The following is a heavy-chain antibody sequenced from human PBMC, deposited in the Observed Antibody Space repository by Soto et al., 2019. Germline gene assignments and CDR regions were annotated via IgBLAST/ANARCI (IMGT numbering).Heavy chain of an antibody. CDR3: ARDRPDSKYQLLTDY. D-gene: IGHD2-2*01. CDR1: GGTFSSYT. V-gene: IGHV1-69*08. J-gene: IGHJ4*02. Sequence: QVQLVQSGAEVKKPGSSVKVSCKASGGTFSSYTISWVRQAPGQGLEWMGRIIPILGIANYAQKFQGRVTITADKPTSTAYMELSSLRSEDTAVYYCARDRPDSKYQLLTDYWGQGTLVTVSS. CDR2: IIPILGIA.